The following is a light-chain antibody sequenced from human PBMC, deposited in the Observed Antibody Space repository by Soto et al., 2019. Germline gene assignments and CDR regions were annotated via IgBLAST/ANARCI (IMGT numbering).Light chain of an antibody. CDR2: DVS. CDR3: SSYTSSSTPGW. V-gene: IGLV2-14*01. CDR1: SSDVGGYNY. J-gene: IGLJ3*02. Sequence: QSALTQPASVSGSPGQSITISCTGTSSDVGGYNYVSWYQQHPGKAPKLMIYDVSNRPSGVSNRFSGSKSGNTASLTISGLQAEDEADYYCSSYTSSSTPGWFGGGTKLTVL.